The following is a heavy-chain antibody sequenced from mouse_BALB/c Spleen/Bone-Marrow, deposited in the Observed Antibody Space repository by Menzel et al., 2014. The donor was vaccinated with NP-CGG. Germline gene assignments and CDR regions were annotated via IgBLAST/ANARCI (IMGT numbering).Heavy chain of an antibody. CDR1: GYTFTSYW. CDR3: ARRAYGSYGFPY. J-gene: IGHJ3*01. V-gene: IGHV1-7*01. CDR2: INPSTGYT. D-gene: IGHD1-1*01. Sequence: QVQLKDSGAELAKPGASVKMSCKASGYTFTSYWMHWVKQRPGQGLEWIGYINPSTGYTEYNQNFKDKATLTADKSSSTAYMQLSSLASEDSAVYYCARRAYGSYGFPYWGQGTLVTVSA.